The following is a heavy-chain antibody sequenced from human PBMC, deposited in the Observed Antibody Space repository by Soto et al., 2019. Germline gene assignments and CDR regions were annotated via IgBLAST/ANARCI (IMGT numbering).Heavy chain of an antibody. CDR1: GGTFSSYA. D-gene: IGHD3-3*01. V-gene: IGHV1-69*13. J-gene: IGHJ6*02. CDR3: ARGLTYLRFIESLAYYYYGMDV. Sequence: SVKVSCKASGGTFSSYAISWVRQAPGQGLEWMGGIIPIFGTANYAQKFQGRVTITADESTSTAYMELSSLRSEDTAVYYCARGLTYLRFIESLAYYYYGMDVWGQGTTVTVSS. CDR2: IIPIFGTA.